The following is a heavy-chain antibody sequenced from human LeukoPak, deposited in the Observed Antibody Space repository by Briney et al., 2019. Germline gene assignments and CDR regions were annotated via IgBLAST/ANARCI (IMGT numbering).Heavy chain of an antibody. J-gene: IGHJ4*02. CDR2: IYYSGST. Sequence: MSSETLSLTCTVSGGSISSSSYYWGWIRQPLGKGLEWIGSIYYSGSTYYNPSLKSRVTISVDTSKNQFSLKLSSVTAADTAVYYCARLVSDILTGYYKPQGYYFDYWGQGTLVTVSS. V-gene: IGHV4-39*01. D-gene: IGHD3-9*01. CDR1: GGSISSSSYY. CDR3: ARLVSDILTGYYKPQGYYFDY.